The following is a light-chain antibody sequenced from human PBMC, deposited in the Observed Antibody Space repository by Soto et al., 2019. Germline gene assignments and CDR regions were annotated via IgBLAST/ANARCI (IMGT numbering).Light chain of an antibody. Sequence: DSHMPHSSSTLSGSIRDRVPLSARSSQTIRRWLSWDQQKPEKAPKLLVYKASRLQSGVPSRLSGSGSGTESTLTISSMKPDDFANYYCQQYNSYWAFGQGTKVDIK. J-gene: IGKJ1*01. CDR1: QTIRRW. CDR2: KAS. CDR3: QQYNSYWA. V-gene: IGKV1-5*03.